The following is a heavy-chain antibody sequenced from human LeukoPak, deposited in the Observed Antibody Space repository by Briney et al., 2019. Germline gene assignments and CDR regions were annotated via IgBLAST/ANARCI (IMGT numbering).Heavy chain of an antibody. Sequence: PGGSLRLSCAASGFTFSSYAMHWVRQAPGKGLEWVAVISYDGNFKNYADSVKGRFTISRDNSKNTLYLQMNSLRAEDTALYYCATIGDRRTGELYRIDYWGQGTLVTVSS. V-gene: IGHV3-30-3*01. J-gene: IGHJ4*02. CDR1: GFTFSSYA. D-gene: IGHD7-27*01. CDR3: ATIGDRRTGELYRIDY. CDR2: ISYDGNFK.